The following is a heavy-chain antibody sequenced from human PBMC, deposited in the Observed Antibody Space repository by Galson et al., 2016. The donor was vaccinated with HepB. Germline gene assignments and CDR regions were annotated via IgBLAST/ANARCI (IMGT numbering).Heavy chain of an antibody. Sequence: SETLSLTCTVSGYSISSGFNWGWIRAAPGKGLEWIGSMHHNGNTFCNPSVRSRVTISIDMSKNQFSLNLTSVTAADTAIYYCARGHWGHTIPDLWGQGTLVTVSS. CDR1: GYSISSGFN. J-gene: IGHJ5*02. CDR2: MHHNGNT. D-gene: IGHD3-3*01. CDR3: ARGHWGHTIPDL. V-gene: IGHV4-38-2*02.